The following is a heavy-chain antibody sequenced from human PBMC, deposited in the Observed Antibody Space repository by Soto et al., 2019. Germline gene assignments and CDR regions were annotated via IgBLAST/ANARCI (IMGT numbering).Heavy chain of an antibody. CDR3: GGDHFRRGGGVFNY. J-gene: IGHJ4*02. Sequence: SETLSLTCTVSGGSISSGGYYWSWIRQHPGKGLEWIGYIYYSGSTYYNPSLKSRVTISVDTSKNQFSLKLSSVTAADTAVYYCGGDHFRRGGGVFNYWGQGTLVTVSS. D-gene: IGHD3-10*01. CDR1: GGSISSGGYY. V-gene: IGHV4-31*03. CDR2: IYYSGST.